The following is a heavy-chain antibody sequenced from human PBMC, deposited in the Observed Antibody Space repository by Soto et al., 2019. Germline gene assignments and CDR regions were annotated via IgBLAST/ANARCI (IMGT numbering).Heavy chain of an antibody. V-gene: IGHV4-61*01. D-gene: IGHD3-16*01. CDR1: GGSVSSGSYY. CDR2: IYYTGST. J-gene: IGHJ6*02. Sequence: ETLSLTCTVSGGSVSSGSYYWSWMRQPPGKGLEWIGSIYYTGSTNYNPSLKSRVTMSVDTSKNQFSLKLISVTAAADTAVYYCARVPQAYVDGMDVWGQGTTVTVS. CDR3: ARVPQAYVDGMDV.